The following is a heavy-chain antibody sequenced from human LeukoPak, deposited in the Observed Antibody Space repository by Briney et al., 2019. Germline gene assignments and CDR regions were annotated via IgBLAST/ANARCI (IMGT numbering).Heavy chain of an antibody. CDR2: IIPIFGTA. CDR3: ARNLGYCSGGSCYTPFDY. CDR1: GGTFSSYA. D-gene: IGHD2-15*01. Sequence: ASVKVSCKASGGTFSSYAISWVRQAPGQGLEWMGGIIPIFGTANYAQKFQGRVTITADESTSTAYMELSSLRSEDAAVYYCARNLGYCSGGSCYTPFDYWGQGTLVTVSS. J-gene: IGHJ4*02. V-gene: IGHV1-69*13.